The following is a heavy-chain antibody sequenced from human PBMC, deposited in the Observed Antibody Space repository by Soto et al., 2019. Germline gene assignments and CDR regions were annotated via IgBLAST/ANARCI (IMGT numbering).Heavy chain of an antibody. CDR3: ARSQGSSTSLEIYYYYYYGMDV. Sequence: QVQLVQSGAEVKKPGSSVKVSCKASGGTFSSYAISWVRQAPGQGLEWMGGIIPIVGSANYAQKFQGRVTITADESTSTAYWELSSLRSEDTAVYYCARSQGSSTSLEIYYYYYYGMDVWGQGTTVTVSS. D-gene: IGHD2-2*01. CDR2: IIPIVGSA. CDR1: GGTFSSYA. J-gene: IGHJ6*02. V-gene: IGHV1-69*01.